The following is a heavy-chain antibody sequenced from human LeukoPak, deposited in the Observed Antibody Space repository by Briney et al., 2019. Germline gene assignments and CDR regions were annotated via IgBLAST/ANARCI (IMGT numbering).Heavy chain of an antibody. D-gene: IGHD3-10*01. CDR3: AREGTSYGMDV. Sequence: SETLSLTCSVSGGSISTYYWTWIRQPPGKGLEWIGYIYYTGSTNYNPSLKSRATMSVDTSKNQFSLKLSSVTAADTAVYYCAREGTSYGMDVWGQGTTVTVSS. V-gene: IGHV4-59*01. CDR2: IYYTGST. J-gene: IGHJ6*02. CDR1: GGSISTYY.